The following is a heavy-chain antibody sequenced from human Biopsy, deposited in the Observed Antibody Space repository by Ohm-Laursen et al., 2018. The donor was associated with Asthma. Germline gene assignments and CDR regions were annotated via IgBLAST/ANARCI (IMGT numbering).Heavy chain of an antibody. CDR3: ARATSTWSQSGPHFFDH. CDR1: PGSINDYY. V-gene: IGHV4-59*07. D-gene: IGHD6-13*01. Sequence: DTLSLTCTVSPGSINDYYWNWIRQFPGKGLEWIGYVHSSGSTRFNPSLKSRVTVSVDTSVDQVSLKLSSVSAADPAIYYCARATSTWSQSGPHFFDHWGPGTLVTVSS. J-gene: IGHJ5*02. CDR2: VHSSGST.